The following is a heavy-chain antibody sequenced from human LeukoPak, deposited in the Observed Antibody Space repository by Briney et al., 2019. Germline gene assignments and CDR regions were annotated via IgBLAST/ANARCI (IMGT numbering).Heavy chain of an antibody. Sequence: PGGSLRLSCAASGFTFSSCSMNWVRQAPGKGLEWVSSISSSSSYIYYADSVKGRFTISRDNAKNSLHLQMNSLRAEDTAVYYCARDRDYYDSSGYSTAFFDYWGQGTLVTVSS. J-gene: IGHJ4*02. CDR1: GFTFSSCS. D-gene: IGHD3-22*01. CDR2: ISSSSSYI. CDR3: ARDRDYYDSSGYSTAFFDY. V-gene: IGHV3-21*01.